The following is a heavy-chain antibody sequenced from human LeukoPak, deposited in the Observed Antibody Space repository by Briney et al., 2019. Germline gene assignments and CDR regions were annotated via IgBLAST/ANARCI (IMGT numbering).Heavy chain of an antibody. CDR1: GGTFSSYA. V-gene: IGHV1-69*05. J-gene: IGHJ4*02. D-gene: IGHD6-19*01. CDR2: IISIFGTA. Sequence: KVSCKASGGTFSSYAISWVRQAPGQGLEWTGRIISIFGTANYAQKFQGRVTITTDESTNTAYMELSSLRSEDTAVYYCARGNWDSSGWYYGYWGQGTLVTVSS. CDR3: ARGNWDSSGWYYGY.